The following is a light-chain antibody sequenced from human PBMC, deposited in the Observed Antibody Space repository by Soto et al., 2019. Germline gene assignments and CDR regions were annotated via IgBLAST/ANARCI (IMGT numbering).Light chain of an antibody. CDR2: DAS. V-gene: IGKV3-11*01. Sequence: EIVLTQSPATLSLSPGERTSLTCSASQSVSNYLAWYQQKPGQAPRLLLYDASNRATGIPARFSGSGSGTYFTLTISSLEPEDFAVYYCQQGSNWPLTFGGGTKVEI. CDR3: QQGSNWPLT. CDR1: QSVSNY. J-gene: IGKJ4*01.